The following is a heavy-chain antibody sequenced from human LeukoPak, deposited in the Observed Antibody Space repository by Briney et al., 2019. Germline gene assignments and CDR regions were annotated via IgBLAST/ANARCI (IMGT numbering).Heavy chain of an antibody. V-gene: IGHV3-7*03. CDR1: GFTFRAYW. CDR3: AKDLDYAVYYYGMDV. CDR2: IKQDGREK. D-gene: IGHD4-17*01. J-gene: IGHJ6*02. Sequence: PGGSLRLSCAAPGFTFRAYWTSWVRQAPGKGLEWVANIKQDGREKYYVDSVKGRFTISRDNAKNSLYLQMNSLRAEDTAVYYCAKDLDYAVYYYGMDVWGQGTTVTVSS.